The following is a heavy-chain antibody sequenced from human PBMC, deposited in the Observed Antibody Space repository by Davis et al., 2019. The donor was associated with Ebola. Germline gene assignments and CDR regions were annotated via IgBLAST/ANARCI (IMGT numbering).Heavy chain of an antibody. CDR2: INHSGST. D-gene: IGHD6-13*01. Sequence: MPSETLSLTCAVYGGSFSGYYWSWIRQPPGKGLEWIGEINHSGSTNYNPSLKSRVTISVDTSKNQFSLKLSSVTAADTAVYYCARGRGIAAAGPPFGYWGQGTLATVSS. V-gene: IGHV4-34*01. CDR1: GGSFSGYY. CDR3: ARGRGIAAAGPPFGY. J-gene: IGHJ4*02.